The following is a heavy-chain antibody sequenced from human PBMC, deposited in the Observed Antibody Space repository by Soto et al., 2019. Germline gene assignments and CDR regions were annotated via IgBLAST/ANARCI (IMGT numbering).Heavy chain of an antibody. CDR2: ISGSGGST. Sequence: GGSLRLSCAASGFTFSSYGMHWVRQAPGKGLEWVSAISGSGGSTYYADSVKGRFTISRDNSKNTLYLQMNSLRAEDTAVYYCAKDTGYSSGWYSFDYWGQGTLVTVSS. V-gene: IGHV3-23*01. CDR1: GFTFSSYG. D-gene: IGHD6-19*01. CDR3: AKDTGYSSGWYSFDY. J-gene: IGHJ4*02.